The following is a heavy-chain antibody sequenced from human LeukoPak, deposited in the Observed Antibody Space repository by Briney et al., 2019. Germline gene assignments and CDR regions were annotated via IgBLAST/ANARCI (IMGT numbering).Heavy chain of an antibody. Sequence: PGGSLRLSCAASGFTFSSCGMHWVRQAPGKGLEWVAVISYDGSNKYYADSVKGRFTISRDNSKNTLYLQMNSLRAEDTAVYYCAYLAAAGTDNYGMDVWGQGTTVTVSS. CDR2: ISYDGSNK. V-gene: IGHV3-30*03. CDR1: GFTFSSCG. D-gene: IGHD6-13*01. CDR3: AYLAAAGTDNYGMDV. J-gene: IGHJ6*02.